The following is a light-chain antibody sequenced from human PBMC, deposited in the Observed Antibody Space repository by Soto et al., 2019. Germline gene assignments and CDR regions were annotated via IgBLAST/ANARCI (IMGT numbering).Light chain of an antibody. Sequence: QAVVTQEPSLTVSPGGTVTLTCASNTGAVTSGNYPSWFQQKPGQPPRTLIYTTNSRHSWTPARFSGSLLGGKATLTLSGVQPEDDADYYCLLYYGGAHLVFGGGTKLTVL. CDR1: TGAVTSGNY. J-gene: IGLJ2*01. CDR3: LLYYGGAHLV. CDR2: TTN. V-gene: IGLV7-43*01.